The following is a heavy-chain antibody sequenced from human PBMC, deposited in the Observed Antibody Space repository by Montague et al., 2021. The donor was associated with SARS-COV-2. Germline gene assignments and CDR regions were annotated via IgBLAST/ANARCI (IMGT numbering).Heavy chain of an antibody. CDR2: IYYSGST. CDR3: ARHSGDYTIFGVVIYYMDV. D-gene: IGHD3-3*01. J-gene: IGHJ6*03. Sequence: SETLSLTCTVSGGSISSSSHYWGWIRQPPGKGLGWIGSIYYSGSTYYNPSLQSRVTISVDTSKNQFSLKLSSVTAADTAVFYCARHSGDYTIFGVVIYYMDVWGKGTAVTVSS. V-gene: IGHV4-39*01. CDR1: GGSISSSSHY.